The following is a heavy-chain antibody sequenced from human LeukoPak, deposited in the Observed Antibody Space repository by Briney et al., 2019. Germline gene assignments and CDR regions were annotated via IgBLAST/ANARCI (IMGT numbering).Heavy chain of an antibody. CDR2: INPSGGST. Sequence: GASVKVSCKASGYTFTSYYMHWVRQAPGQGLEWMGIINPSGGSTSYAQKFQGRVTMTRDTSTSTVYMELSSLGSEDTAVYYCARERHVISSSPVYGGKLYPWGQGTLVTVSS. D-gene: IGHD4-23*01. V-gene: IGHV1-46*01. CDR1: GYTFTSYY. J-gene: IGHJ5*02. CDR3: ARERHVISSSPVYGGKLYP.